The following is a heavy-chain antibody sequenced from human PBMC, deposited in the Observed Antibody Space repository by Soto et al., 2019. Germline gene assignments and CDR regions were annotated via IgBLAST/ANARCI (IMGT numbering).Heavy chain of an antibody. Sequence: PSETLSLTCAVSGGSISSSNWWRWVRQPPGKGLEWIGEIYHSGSTNYNPSLKSRVTISVDKSKNQFSLKLSSVTAADTAVYYCARASLRPYLDYYYGMDVWGQGTTVNVSS. V-gene: IGHV4-4*02. CDR2: IYHSGST. J-gene: IGHJ6*02. D-gene: IGHD4-17*01. CDR1: GGSISSSNW. CDR3: ARASLRPYLDYYYGMDV.